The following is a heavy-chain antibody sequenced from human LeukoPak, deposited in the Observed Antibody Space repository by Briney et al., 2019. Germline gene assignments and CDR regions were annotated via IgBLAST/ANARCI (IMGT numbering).Heavy chain of an antibody. CDR2: IYYSGST. D-gene: IGHD4-17*01. CDR1: XXSIXXXY. CDR3: ARLGETVTKVDY. Sequence: LSLTXXXXXXSIXXXYWGWIWQPPGKGLEWIGYIYYSGSTNYNPSLKSRVTISVDTSKNQFSLKLSSVTAADTAVYYCARLGETVTKVDYWGQGTLVTVSS. J-gene: IGHJ4*02. V-gene: IGHV4-59*08.